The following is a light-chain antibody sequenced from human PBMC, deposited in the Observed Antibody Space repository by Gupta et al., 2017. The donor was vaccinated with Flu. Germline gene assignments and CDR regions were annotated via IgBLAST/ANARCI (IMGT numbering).Light chain of an antibody. Sequence: SPGKTASITGSGEKWRDQYACWDQQNPGQTLLLVIYQDTKRPAGIPERFSGSNSGNTVTLTISGTQAMDEDDYYCQAGDNSTAIFGGGTKLTVL. CDR1: KWRDQY. CDR3: QAGDNSTAI. J-gene: IGLJ2*01. V-gene: IGLV3-1*01. CDR2: QDT.